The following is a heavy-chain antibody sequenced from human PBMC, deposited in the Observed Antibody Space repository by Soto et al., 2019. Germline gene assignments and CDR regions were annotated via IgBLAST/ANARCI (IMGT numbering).Heavy chain of an antibody. D-gene: IGHD1-1*01. Sequence: SETLSLTCAVSGGSVSGSYYYWAWLRQSPGKGPEWIGSVFHTGFTSYNPSLESRVSVSVDTSKSQFSLKLSAVTASDTAVYYCATSQKGYNWNYFDHWGQGALGTSPQ. CDR2: VFHTGFT. J-gene: IGHJ4*02. CDR3: ATSQKGYNWNYFDH. CDR1: GGSVSGSYYY. V-gene: IGHV4-39*01.